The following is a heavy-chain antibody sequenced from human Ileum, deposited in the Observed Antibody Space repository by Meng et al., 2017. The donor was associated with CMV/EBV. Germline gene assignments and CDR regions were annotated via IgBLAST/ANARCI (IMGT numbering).Heavy chain of an antibody. CDR2: TFYRSKWTN. Sequence: ISGDSCSSSTAAWNWIRQSPSRGLEWLGRTFYRSKWTNDYAVSVQGRITITPDISKNQFSLQLNSVTPDDTAVYYCARIAWNVAAFWGQGTLVTVSS. CDR1: GDSCSSSTAA. V-gene: IGHV6-1*01. CDR3: ARIAWNVAAF. D-gene: IGHD2-21*01. J-gene: IGHJ4*02.